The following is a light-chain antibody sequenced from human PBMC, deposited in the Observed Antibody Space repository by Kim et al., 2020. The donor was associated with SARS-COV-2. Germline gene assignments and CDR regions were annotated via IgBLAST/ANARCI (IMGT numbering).Light chain of an antibody. J-gene: IGKJ2*01. Sequence: EIVMTQSPVTLSVSTGERATLSCRASQSVSSNLAWYQQTPGLAPRLLIYDASTRATGVPTRFSGSGSGTEFTLTISSLQSEDFAVYYCQQYNNWPPYTFGQGTKLEI. CDR2: DAS. CDR3: QQYNNWPPYT. CDR1: QSVSSN. V-gene: IGKV3-15*01.